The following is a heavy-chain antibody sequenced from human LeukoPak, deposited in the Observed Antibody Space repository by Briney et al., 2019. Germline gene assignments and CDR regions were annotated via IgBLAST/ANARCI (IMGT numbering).Heavy chain of an antibody. J-gene: IGHJ6*02. Sequence: GGSLRLSCVASVFTFSGYAMHWVRQAPGKGLEWVAVISYDGSNKYYADSVKGRFTISRDNSKNTLYPQMNSLRAEDTAVYYCATGPYGLDVWGQGTTVTVSS. CDR2: ISYDGSNK. CDR3: ATGPYGLDV. V-gene: IGHV3-30*04. CDR1: VFTFSGYA.